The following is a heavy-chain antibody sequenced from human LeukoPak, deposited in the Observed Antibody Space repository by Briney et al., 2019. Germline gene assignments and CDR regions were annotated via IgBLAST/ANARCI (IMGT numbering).Heavy chain of an antibody. D-gene: IGHD3-16*01. Sequence: ASVKVSCKASGYTFTGYYMHWVRQAPGQGGEGMGWINPNSGGTNYAQKFQGWVTMTRDTSISTAYMELSRLRSDDTAVYYCARVKNKITFGDRTLWYWGQGTLVTVSS. J-gene: IGHJ4*02. CDR2: INPNSGGT. CDR1: GYTFTGYY. V-gene: IGHV1-2*04. CDR3: ARVKNKITFGDRTLWY.